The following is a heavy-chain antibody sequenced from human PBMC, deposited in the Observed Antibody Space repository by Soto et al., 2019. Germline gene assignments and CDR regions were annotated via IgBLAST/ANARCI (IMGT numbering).Heavy chain of an antibody. V-gene: IGHV1-18*01. J-gene: IGHJ5*02. CDR3: ARDHTYLGYCSGGSCRNWFDP. CDR2: ISAYNGNT. CDR1: GYTFTSYG. Sequence: ASVKVSCKASGYTFTSYGISWVRQAPGQGLEWMGWISAYNGNTNYAQKLQGRVTMTTDTSTSTAYMELRSLRSDDTAVYHCARDHTYLGYCSGGSCRNWFDPWGQGTLVTVSS. D-gene: IGHD2-15*01.